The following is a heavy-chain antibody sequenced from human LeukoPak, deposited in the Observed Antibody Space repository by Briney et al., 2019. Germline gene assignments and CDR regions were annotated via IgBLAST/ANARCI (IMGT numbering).Heavy chain of an antibody. D-gene: IGHD4-17*01. CDR2: IIPIFGTA. CDR1: GGTFSSYA. CDR3: ARDVDYGASL. J-gene: IGHJ4*02. Sequence: ASVKVSYKASGGTFSSYAISWVRQAPGQGLEWMGEIIPIFGTASYAQKFQGRVTMTRDTSTSTVYMELSSLRSEDTAVYYCARDVDYGASLWGQGTLVTVSS. V-gene: IGHV1-69*05.